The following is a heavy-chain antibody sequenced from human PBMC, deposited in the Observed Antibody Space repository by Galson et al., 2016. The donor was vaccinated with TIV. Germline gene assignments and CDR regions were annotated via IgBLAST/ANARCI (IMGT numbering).Heavy chain of an antibody. V-gene: IGHV3-74*01. Sequence: SLRLSCAASGFIFSNFWKHWVRQVPGKGLVWVARIKSDGTVTNYADSVKGRFTISRDNAKDTLYLQMNSLRADDTAVYYCVRDYLLASPGDDFDYWGQGTLVSVSS. J-gene: IGHJ4*02. CDR2: IKSDGTVT. CDR1: GFIFSNFW. CDR3: VRDYLLASPGDDFDY. D-gene: IGHD3-10*01.